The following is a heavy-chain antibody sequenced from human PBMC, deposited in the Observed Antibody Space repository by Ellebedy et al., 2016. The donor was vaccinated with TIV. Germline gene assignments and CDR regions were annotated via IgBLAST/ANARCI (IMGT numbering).Heavy chain of an antibody. CDR2: ISSSGSTI. J-gene: IGHJ4*02. D-gene: IGHD6-19*01. CDR3: ARVGAVDGTSSFDY. CDR1: GFTFSDYY. Sequence: GGSLRLXXAASGFTFSDYYMSWIRQAPGKGLEWVSYISSSGSTIYYADSVKGRFTISRDNAKNSLYLQMNSLRAEDTAVYYCARVGAVDGTSSFDYWGQGTLVTVSS. V-gene: IGHV3-11*01.